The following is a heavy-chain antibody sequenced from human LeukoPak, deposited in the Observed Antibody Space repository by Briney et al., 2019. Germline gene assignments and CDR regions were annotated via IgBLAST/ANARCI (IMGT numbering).Heavy chain of an antibody. D-gene: IGHD2-15*01. V-gene: IGHV1-2*02. CDR1: GYTFTGYY. CDR2: INPNSGGT. J-gene: IGHJ3*02. CDR3: ASLGYCSGGSCYSEAFDI. Sequence: GASVKVSCKASGYTFTGYYMHWVRQAPGQGLEWMGWINPNSGGTNYAQKFQGRVTMTRDTSISTAYMELSRLRSDDTAVYYCASLGYCSGGSCYSEAFDIWGQGTMVTVSS.